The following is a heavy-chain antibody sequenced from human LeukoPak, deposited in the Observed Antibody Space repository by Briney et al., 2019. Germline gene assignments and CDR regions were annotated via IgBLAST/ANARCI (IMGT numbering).Heavy chain of an antibody. CDR1: GYTFTGYY. J-gene: IGHJ5*02. CDR3: ARLGYCRSTSCSGTDWFDP. D-gene: IGHD2-2*01. Sequence: ASVKVSCKASGYTFTGYYMHWVRQAPGQGLEWMGRINPNSGGTNYAQKFQGRVTMTRDTSISTAYMELSRLRSDDTAVYYCARLGYCRSTSCSGTDWFDPWGQGTLVTVSS. CDR2: INPNSGGT. V-gene: IGHV1-2*06.